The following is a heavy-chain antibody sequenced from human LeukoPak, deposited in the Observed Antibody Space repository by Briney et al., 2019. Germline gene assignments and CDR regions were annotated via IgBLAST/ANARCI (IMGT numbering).Heavy chain of an antibody. CDR2: IYTSGST. CDR1: GGSISSGSYY. D-gene: IGHD6-6*01. Sequence: ASETLSLTCTVSGGSISSGSYYWSWIRQPAGKGLEWIGRIYTSGSTNYNPSLKSRVTISVDTSKNQFSLKLGSVTAADTAVYYCARGRPVSSSAPGGYFDYWGQGTLVTVSS. V-gene: IGHV4-61*02. CDR3: ARGRPVSSSAPGGYFDY. J-gene: IGHJ4*02.